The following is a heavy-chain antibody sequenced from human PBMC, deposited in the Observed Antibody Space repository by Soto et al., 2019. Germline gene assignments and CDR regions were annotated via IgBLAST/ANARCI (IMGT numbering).Heavy chain of an antibody. D-gene: IGHD2-2*01. CDR1: GGSISSGDYY. V-gene: IGHV4-30-4*01. Sequence: SETLSLTCTVPGGSISSGDYYWSWIRQPPWKGLEWIGYIYYSGSTYYNPSLKSRVTISVDTSKNQFSLKLSSVTATDTAVYYCARNIVVVPAARNTYFIGYYYYGMDVWGQGXTVTVYS. CDR2: IYYSGST. J-gene: IGHJ6*02. CDR3: ARNIVVVPAARNTYFIGYYYYGMDV.